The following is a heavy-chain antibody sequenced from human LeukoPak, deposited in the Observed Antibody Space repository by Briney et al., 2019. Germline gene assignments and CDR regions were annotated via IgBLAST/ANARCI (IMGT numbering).Heavy chain of an antibody. CDR2: IIPIFGTA. Sequence: GASVKVSCKASGGTFISYAISWVRQAPGQGLEWMGGIIPIFGTANYAQKFQGRVTITADESTSTAYMELSSLRSEDTAVYYCASHRNPGYSYEKYYYYGMDVWGQGTTVTVSS. CDR3: ASHRNPGYSYEKYYYYGMDV. J-gene: IGHJ6*02. CDR1: GGTFISYA. V-gene: IGHV1-69*13. D-gene: IGHD5-18*01.